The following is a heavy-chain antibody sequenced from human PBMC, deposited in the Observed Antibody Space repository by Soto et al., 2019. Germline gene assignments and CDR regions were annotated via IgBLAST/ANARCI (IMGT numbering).Heavy chain of an antibody. Sequence: GESLKISCAASGFTFSSYAMSWVRQAPGKGLEWVSVISGSGGSTYYADFVKGRFTISRDNSKNTMYLQMNSLRAEDTAVYYCAKGVLTRWGDYYYGMDVWGQGTTVTVSS. CDR1: GFTFSSYA. D-gene: IGHD6-13*01. J-gene: IGHJ6*02. CDR2: ISGSGGST. V-gene: IGHV3-23*01. CDR3: AKGVLTRWGDYYYGMDV.